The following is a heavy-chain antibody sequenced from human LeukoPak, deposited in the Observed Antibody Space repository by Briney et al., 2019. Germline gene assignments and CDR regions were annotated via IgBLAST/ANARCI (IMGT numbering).Heavy chain of an antibody. CDR3: ARDKFGAWLQLNPYFDY. D-gene: IGHD5-24*01. Sequence: PGGSLRLSCAASGFTFSSYSMNWVRQAPGKGLEWISYISSSSSTIYYADSVKGRFTISRDNAKNSLYLQMNSLRAEDTAVYYCARDKFGAWLQLNPYFDYWGQGTLVTVSS. CDR1: GFTFSSYS. V-gene: IGHV3-48*01. J-gene: IGHJ4*02. CDR2: ISSSSSTI.